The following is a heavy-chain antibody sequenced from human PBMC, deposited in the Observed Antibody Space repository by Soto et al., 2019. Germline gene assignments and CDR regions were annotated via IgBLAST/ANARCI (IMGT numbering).Heavy chain of an antibody. CDR3: AKGYDIVVVVAATPVYFDY. D-gene: IGHD2-15*01. J-gene: IGHJ4*02. CDR1: GFTFSSYA. V-gene: IGHV3-23*01. Sequence: EVQLLESGGGLVQPGGSLRLSCAASGFTFSSYAMSWVRQAPGKGPEWVSAISGSGGSTYYADSVKGRFTISRDNSKNTLYLQMNSLRAEDTAVYYCAKGYDIVVVVAATPVYFDYWGQGTLVTVSS. CDR2: ISGSGGST.